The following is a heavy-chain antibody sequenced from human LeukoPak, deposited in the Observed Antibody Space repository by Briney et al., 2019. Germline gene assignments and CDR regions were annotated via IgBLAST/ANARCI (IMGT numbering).Heavy chain of an antibody. CDR2: IRYDGSNK. CDR3: AKVIRCCSSTSCYDSDY. V-gene: IGHV3-30*02. Sequence: GGSLRLSCAASGFTFSSYGMHWVRQAPGKGLEWVAFIRYDGSNKYYADSVKGRFTISRDNSKNTLYLQMNSLRAEDTAVYYCAKVIRCCSSTSCYDSDYWGQGTLVTVSS. J-gene: IGHJ4*02. CDR1: GFTFSSYG. D-gene: IGHD2-2*01.